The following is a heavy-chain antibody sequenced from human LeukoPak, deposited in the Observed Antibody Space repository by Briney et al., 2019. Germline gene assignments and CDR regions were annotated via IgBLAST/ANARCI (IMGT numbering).Heavy chain of an antibody. J-gene: IGHJ4*02. V-gene: IGHV3-30-3*01. CDR3: AKDSGYSYGSQLGG. CDR2: ISYDGSNK. D-gene: IGHD5-18*01. Sequence: GGSLRLSCAASGFTFSSYAMHWVRQAPGKGLEWVAVISYDGSNKYYADSVKGRFTISRDNSKNTLYLQMNSLRAEVTAVYYCAKDSGYSYGSQLGGWGQGTLVTVSS. CDR1: GFTFSSYA.